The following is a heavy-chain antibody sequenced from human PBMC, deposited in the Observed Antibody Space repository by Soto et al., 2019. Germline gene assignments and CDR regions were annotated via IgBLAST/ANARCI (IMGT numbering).Heavy chain of an antibody. Sequence: SEPLSLTCAVSGGSSTSNNWRTWVRQPPGQGLEWIGEIYRTGSTNYNPSLKSRVTISLDKSENQFSLKVTSLTAADTAVYYCASRDPGTSVDYWGQGTLVTVSS. CDR2: IYRTGST. CDR3: ASRDPGTSVDY. CDR1: GGSSTSNNW. V-gene: IGHV4-4*02. J-gene: IGHJ4*02. D-gene: IGHD1-7*01.